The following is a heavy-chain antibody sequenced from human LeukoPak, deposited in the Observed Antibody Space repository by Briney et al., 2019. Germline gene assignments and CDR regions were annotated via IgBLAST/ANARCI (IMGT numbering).Heavy chain of an antibody. V-gene: IGHV4-39*07. CDR1: GGSISSSSYY. CDR2: IYYSGST. D-gene: IGHD2-15*01. Sequence: SETLSLTCTVSGGSISSSSYYWGWVRQPPGKGLEWIGSIYYSGSTYYNPSLKSRVTISVDTSKNQFSLKLSSVTAADTAVYYCARHMVVTYDAFDIWGQGTMVTVSS. CDR3: ARHMVVTYDAFDI. J-gene: IGHJ3*02.